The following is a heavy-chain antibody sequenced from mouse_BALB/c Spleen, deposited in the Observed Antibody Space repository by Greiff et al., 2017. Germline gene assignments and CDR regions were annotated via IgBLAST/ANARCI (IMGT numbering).Heavy chain of an antibody. CDR1: GYTFTSYT. D-gene: IGHD1-1*01. J-gene: IGHJ2*01. CDR3: ARHYYGSSFLFDY. Sequence: VQLQQSAAELARPGASVKMSCKASGYTFTSYTMHWVKQRPGQGLEWIGYINPSSGYTEYNQKFKDKTTLTADKSSSTAYMQLSSLTSEDSAVYYCARHYYGSSFLFDYGGQGTTLTVSS. V-gene: IGHV1-4*02. CDR2: INPSSGYT.